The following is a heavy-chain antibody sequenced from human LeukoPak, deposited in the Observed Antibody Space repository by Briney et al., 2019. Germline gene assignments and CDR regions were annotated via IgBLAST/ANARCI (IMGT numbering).Heavy chain of an antibody. Sequence: SETLSLTCNVSGVSISTHYWSWIRQSPGKGLEWIGFIYHSGTTNYNPSFKSRVTISIDTSKNEFSLKLTSVTAADTAVYFCAREANYYGSGSYFEGTFDYWGQGSLVTVSS. CDR3: AREANYYGSGSYFEGTFDY. CDR1: GVSISTHY. D-gene: IGHD3-10*01. CDR2: IYHSGTT. J-gene: IGHJ4*02. V-gene: IGHV4-59*11.